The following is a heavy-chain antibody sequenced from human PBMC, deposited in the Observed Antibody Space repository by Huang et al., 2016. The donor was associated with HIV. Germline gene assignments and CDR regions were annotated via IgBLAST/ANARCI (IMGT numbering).Heavy chain of an antibody. V-gene: IGHV3-30*02. D-gene: IGHD6-19*01. Sequence: QVQVVESGGGVVQPAGSLRLSCAASGFPSSSHGMHWVRQAPGKGLEWVAFIKYDGSNKYFADSVKGRFTMSRDKSKNTLYLQMNSLRGEDTAVYYCVKETVQWLVTYWGQGTLVTVSS. CDR3: VKETVQWLVTY. CDR1: GFPSSSHG. CDR2: IKYDGSNK. J-gene: IGHJ4*02.